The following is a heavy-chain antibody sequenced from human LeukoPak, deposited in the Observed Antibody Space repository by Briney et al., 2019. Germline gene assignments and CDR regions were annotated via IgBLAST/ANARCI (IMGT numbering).Heavy chain of an antibody. CDR2: ISTYNGDT. Sequence: SVKVSCKASGYAFKKYAISWVRQAPGQGLEWLGWISTYNGDTNYAQNFKGRATMTTDTSTSTAYMELRSLRSDDTAVYYCTRDPSNSSGWYIYFDYWGQGALVTVSS. CDR1: GYAFKKYA. D-gene: IGHD6-19*01. CDR3: TRDPSNSSGWYIYFDY. J-gene: IGHJ4*02. V-gene: IGHV1-18*01.